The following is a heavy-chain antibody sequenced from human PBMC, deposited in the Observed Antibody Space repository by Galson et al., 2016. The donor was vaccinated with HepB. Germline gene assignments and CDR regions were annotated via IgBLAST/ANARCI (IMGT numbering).Heavy chain of an antibody. Sequence: SLRLSCAASGLTFSRFWMHWVRQVPGKGLVWVSHITSDGSSTDYADSVQGRFTISRDNAKNTLYLRMDRLGAEETAVYYCVTYYYDSGGYSYWGPGTLVTVPS. CDR1: GLTFSRFW. V-gene: IGHV3-74*01. J-gene: IGHJ4*02. CDR2: ITSDGSST. D-gene: IGHD3-22*01. CDR3: VTYYYDSGGYSY.